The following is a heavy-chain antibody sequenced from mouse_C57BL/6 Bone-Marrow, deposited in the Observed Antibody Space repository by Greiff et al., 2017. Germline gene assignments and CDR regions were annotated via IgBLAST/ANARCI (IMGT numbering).Heavy chain of an antibody. CDR3: GRRNWDVGYLDY. CDR2: FHPYNDDT. V-gene: IGHV1-47*01. Sequence: VQLQQSGAELVKPGASVKMSCKASGYTFTTYPIEWMKQNHGKSLEWIGNFHPYNDDTKYNEKFKGKATLTVDKSSSTVYLELSRVTSDDSAVYYCGRRNWDVGYLDYWGQGTTLTVSS. J-gene: IGHJ2*01. D-gene: IGHD4-1*01. CDR1: GYTFTTYP.